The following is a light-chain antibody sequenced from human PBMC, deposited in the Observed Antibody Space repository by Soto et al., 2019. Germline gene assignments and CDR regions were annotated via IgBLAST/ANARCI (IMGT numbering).Light chain of an antibody. CDR2: GAS. CDR3: QQYPGYT. J-gene: IGKJ2*01. CDR1: QSVSSSY. Sequence: EIVLTQSPGTLSLSPGERATLSCRASQSVSSSYLAWYQQKPGQAPRLLIYGASRRATGIPARFSGSGSGTDFTLTISRLEPEDFAVYYCQQYPGYTFGQGTKREIK. V-gene: IGKV3-20*01.